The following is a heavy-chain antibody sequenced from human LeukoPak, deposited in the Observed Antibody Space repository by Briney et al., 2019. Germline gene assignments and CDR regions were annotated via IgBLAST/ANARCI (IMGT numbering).Heavy chain of an antibody. D-gene: IGHD3-10*01. Sequence: ASVKVSCKTSGYSFATYGISWVRQAPGQGLEWMGWISGYNGDTKHVQKLQGRVTMTTDTSTSTTYLELRSLTSDDTAMYYCARDLFGRGSGSYYGYWGQGTLVTVSS. CDR1: GYSFATYG. J-gene: IGHJ4*02. CDR3: ARDLFGRGSGSYYGY. CDR2: ISGYNGDT. V-gene: IGHV1-18*01.